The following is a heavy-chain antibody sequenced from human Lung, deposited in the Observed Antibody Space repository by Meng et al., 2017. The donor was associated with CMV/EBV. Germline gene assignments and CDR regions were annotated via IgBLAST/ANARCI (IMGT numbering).Heavy chain of an antibody. CDR2: ISSSGSTM. D-gene: IGHD1-26*01. V-gene: IGHV3-48*03. Sequence: GGSLRLXXAASGFTFSSYEMNWVRQAPGKGLEWVSYISSSGSTMYYADSVKGRFTISRDNAKNSLYLQMNSLRVEDTAVYYCARRSGSYVNAFDIWGQGTMVTFSS. CDR1: GFTFSSYE. J-gene: IGHJ3*02. CDR3: ARRSGSYVNAFDI.